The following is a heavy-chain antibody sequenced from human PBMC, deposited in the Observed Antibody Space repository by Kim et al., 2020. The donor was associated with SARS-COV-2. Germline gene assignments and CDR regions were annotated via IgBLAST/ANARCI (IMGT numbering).Heavy chain of an antibody. J-gene: IGHJ5*02. CDR3: AKIPSGGGFDP. Sequence: DSVKGRFTISRDNSTNTLYLQMNRLRAEDPAVYYCAKIPSGGGFDPWGQGTLVTVSS. V-gene: IGHV3-23*01. D-gene: IGHD3-16*01.